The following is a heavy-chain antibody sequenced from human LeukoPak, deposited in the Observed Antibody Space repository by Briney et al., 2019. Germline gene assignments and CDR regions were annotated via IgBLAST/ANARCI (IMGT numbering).Heavy chain of an antibody. D-gene: IGHD6-19*01. CDR1: GFRLSDYY. CDR3: VRDQCLDY. CDR2: ISRGGSSK. Sequence: GGCLRLSCAASGFRLSDYYMSWIRQAPGKGLEWGSSISRGGSSKYSADAVKGRFTISRDNAKNSLDLQMDSLRPEDTAVYYCVRDQCLDYWGQGTLVTVSS. V-gene: IGHV3-11*01. J-gene: IGHJ4*02.